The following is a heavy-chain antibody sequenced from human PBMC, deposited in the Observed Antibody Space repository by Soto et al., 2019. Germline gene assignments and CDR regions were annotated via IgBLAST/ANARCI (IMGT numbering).Heavy chain of an antibody. CDR2: IKEDGTET. J-gene: IGHJ4*02. V-gene: IGHV3-7*01. D-gene: IGHD1-26*01. CDR3: ARDSRRVAATSDLDY. CDR1: GMTFRYYW. Sequence: PGGSLRLSCITSGMTFRYYWMSWVRQAPGKGLEWVANIKEDGTETHYVDSVKGRFTISRDNAKNSLYLQMNNLRAEDTALYYCARDSRRVAATSDLDYWGLGTLVTVSS.